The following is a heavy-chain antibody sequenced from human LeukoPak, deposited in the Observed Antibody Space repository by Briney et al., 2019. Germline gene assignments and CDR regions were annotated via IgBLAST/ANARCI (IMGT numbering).Heavy chain of an antibody. CDR2: INPSDAST. V-gene: IGHV1-46*01. CDR1: GYTFTSYS. J-gene: IGHJ6*03. Sequence: ASVKVSCKASGYTFTSYSMNWVRQAPGQGREWMGIINPSDASTTYAQKFQGRVTMTRDMSTSTVYMELSSLRSEDTAVYYCARLARYSWSPISPLYYYYYMDVWGKGTTVTVSS. D-gene: IGHD1-26*01. CDR3: ARLARYSWSPISPLYYYYYMDV.